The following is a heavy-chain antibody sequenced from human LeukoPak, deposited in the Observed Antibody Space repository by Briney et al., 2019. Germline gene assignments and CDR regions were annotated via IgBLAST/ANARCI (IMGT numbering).Heavy chain of an antibody. CDR1: GFTFSSYA. J-gene: IGHJ4*02. V-gene: IGHV3-30-3*01. D-gene: IGHD1-1*01. CDR2: ISYDGSNK. CDR3: ASPNDGYFDY. Sequence: GGSLSLSCAASGFTFSSYAMHWVPQAPGKGLEWVAVISYDGSNKYYADSVKGRFTISRDNSKNTLYLQMNSLRAEDTAVYYCASPNDGYFDYWGQGTLVTVSS.